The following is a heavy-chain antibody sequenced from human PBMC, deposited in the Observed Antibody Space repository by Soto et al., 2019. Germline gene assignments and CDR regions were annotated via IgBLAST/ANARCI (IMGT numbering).Heavy chain of an antibody. CDR1: GYTFDAFD. V-gene: IGHV1-8*01. Sequence: QVQLVQSGAEVRKPGASVRVSCKASGYTFDAFDIHWVRQATGQGLELMGWMNPYTGETAYTQTFRGRVSMTRDTSVSTAYMELTSLTSEDSAIYFCVRQAGGASTPGDDSWGQGTLVTVSS. CDR2: MNPYTGET. J-gene: IGHJ4*02. D-gene: IGHD2-15*01. CDR3: VRQAGGASTPGDDS.